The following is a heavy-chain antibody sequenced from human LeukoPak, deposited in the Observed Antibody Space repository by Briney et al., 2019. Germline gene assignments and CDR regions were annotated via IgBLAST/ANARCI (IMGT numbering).Heavy chain of an antibody. CDR3: AREGVTIFGVASNWFDP. D-gene: IGHD3-3*01. J-gene: IGHJ5*02. Sequence: SETLSLTCTVSGGSISSGDYYWSWIRQPPGKGLEWIGYIYYSGSTNYNPSLKSRVTISVDTSKNQFSLKLSSVTAADTAVYYCAREGVTIFGVASNWFDPWGQGTLVTVSS. V-gene: IGHV4-61*08. CDR1: GGSISSGDYY. CDR2: IYYSGST.